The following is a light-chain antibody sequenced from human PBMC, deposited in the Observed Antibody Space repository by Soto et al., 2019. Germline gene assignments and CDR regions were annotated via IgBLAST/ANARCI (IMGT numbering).Light chain of an antibody. Sequence: DIQMTQSPSSLSASMGDRVTITCQASQNITNNLSWYQQKPGKAPNLLIYHASKLAKGVTSRFSGSGSGTDFSFIITSLQREDLATYYCQQYYGLPPRTFGQGTRLEIK. CDR3: QQYYGLPPRT. CDR2: HAS. J-gene: IGKJ5*01. CDR1: QNITNN. V-gene: IGKV1-33*01.